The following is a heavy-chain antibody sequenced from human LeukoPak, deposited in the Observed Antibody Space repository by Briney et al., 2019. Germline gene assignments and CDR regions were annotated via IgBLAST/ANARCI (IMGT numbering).Heavy chain of an antibody. V-gene: IGHV3-48*01. J-gene: IGHJ6*02. CDR2: ISSSSSTI. CDR3: ARDSDNYGMDV. CDR1: GFTFSSYS. Sequence: GESLRLSCAASGFTFSSYSMNWVRQAPGKGLEWVSYISSSSSTIYYADSVKGRFTISRDNAKNSLYLQMNSLRAEDTAVYYCARDSDNYGMDVWGQGTTVTVSS. D-gene: IGHD2-15*01.